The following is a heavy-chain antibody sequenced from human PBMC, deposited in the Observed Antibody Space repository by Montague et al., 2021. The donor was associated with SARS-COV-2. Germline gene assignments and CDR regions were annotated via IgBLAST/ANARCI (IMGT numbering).Heavy chain of an antibody. CDR3: ARHSILPRYGSGSYFRY. D-gene: IGHD3-10*01. CDR2: MHYSGST. CDR1: GGSISSSGYY. Sequence: SETLSLTCTVSGGSISSSGYYWGWIRQPPGKGLEWIGSMHYSGSTYFYPSLKSRVTIFIDTSKNQFSLKLGSVTAADTAVYYCARHSILPRYGSGSYFRYWGQGTLVTVSS. J-gene: IGHJ4*02. V-gene: IGHV4-39*01.